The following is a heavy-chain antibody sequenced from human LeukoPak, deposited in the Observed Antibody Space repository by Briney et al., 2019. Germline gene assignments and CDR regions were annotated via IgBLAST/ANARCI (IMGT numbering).Heavy chain of an antibody. J-gene: IGHJ3*02. Sequence: GGSLRLSCAISGFTFSRYWMTWVRQAPGKALECVAIIKPDGSESYYGDSVKGRFTISRDNAKDSLYLQMKSLRAEDTAVYYCARDLTMIVPGAFDIWGHGTTVIVSS. V-gene: IGHV3-7*01. D-gene: IGHD3-22*01. CDR1: GFTFSRYW. CDR3: ARDLTMIVPGAFDI. CDR2: IKPDGSES.